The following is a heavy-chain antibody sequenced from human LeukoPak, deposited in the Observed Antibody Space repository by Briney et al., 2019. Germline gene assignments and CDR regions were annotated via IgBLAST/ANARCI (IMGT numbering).Heavy chain of an antibody. J-gene: IGHJ1*01. D-gene: IGHD3-22*01. CDR2: IYYSGST. V-gene: IGHV4-31*03. CDR1: GGSLSSGGYY. Sequence: SQTLSLTCTVSGGSLSSGGYYWSWLRQHPGKGLEWIGNIYYSGSTSYNPSLKSRATISVDTSKNRFSLRLSSVTAADTAVYYCARDGGYYYDSSGNEVYFQHWGQGTLVTVSS. CDR3: ARDGGYYYDSSGNEVYFQH.